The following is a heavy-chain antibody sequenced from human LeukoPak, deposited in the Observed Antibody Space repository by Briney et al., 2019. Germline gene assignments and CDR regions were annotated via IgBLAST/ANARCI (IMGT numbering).Heavy chain of an antibody. CDR1: GFTFSNYG. CDR2: ITGSGGST. D-gene: IGHD3-9*01. CDR3: ARRGTGVISRLRYFDWLSRIYYYYYMDV. Sequence: GGSLRLSCAASGFTFSNYGLSWVRQAPGKGLEWVSGITGSGGSTYYADSVKGRFTISRDNSKNTLYLQMNGLRGEDMAVYYCARRGTGVISRLRYFDWLSRIYYYYYMDVWGKGTTVTISS. V-gene: IGHV3-23*01. J-gene: IGHJ6*03.